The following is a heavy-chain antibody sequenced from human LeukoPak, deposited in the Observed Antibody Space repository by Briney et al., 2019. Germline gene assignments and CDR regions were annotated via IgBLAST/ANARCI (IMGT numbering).Heavy chain of an antibody. J-gene: IGHJ4*02. V-gene: IGHV4-34*01. CDR1: GGSFSGYY. CDR3: ARSRSSSYDY. CDR2: IKHSGST. D-gene: IGHD6-6*01. Sequence: TSETLSLTCAVYGGSFSGYYWSWIRQPPGKGLEWIGEIKHSGSTNYNPSLKSRVTISVDTSKNQFSLKLSSVTAADTAVYYCARSRSSSYDYWGQGTLVTVSS.